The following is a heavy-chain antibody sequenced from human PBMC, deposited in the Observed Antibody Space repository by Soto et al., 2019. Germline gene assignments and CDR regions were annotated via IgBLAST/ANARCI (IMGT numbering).Heavy chain of an antibody. Sequence: EVQLVESGGGLIQPGGSLRLSCAASGFTVSSNYMSWVRQAPGKGLEWVSVIYSGGSTYYADSVKGRFTISRDNSKNTLYLQMNSLRAADTAVYYCARDRYCSGGSCSKAGMDVWGQGTTVTVSS. D-gene: IGHD2-15*01. V-gene: IGHV3-53*01. CDR1: GFTVSSNY. J-gene: IGHJ6*02. CDR2: IYSGGST. CDR3: ARDRYCSGGSCSKAGMDV.